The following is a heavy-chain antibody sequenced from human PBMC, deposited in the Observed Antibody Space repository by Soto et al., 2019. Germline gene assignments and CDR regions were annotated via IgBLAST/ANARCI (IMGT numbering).Heavy chain of an antibody. CDR1: GGSISSYY. CDR3: AAPPRY. J-gene: IGHJ4*02. V-gene: IGHV4-59*01. D-gene: IGHD6-6*01. Sequence: SETLSLTCTVSGGSISSYYWSWIRQPPGKGLEWIGYIYDSGSTNYNPSLKSRVTISVDTSKNHFSLMLTFLTAADTAVYYCAAPPRYWGQGTLVTVSS. CDR2: IYDSGST.